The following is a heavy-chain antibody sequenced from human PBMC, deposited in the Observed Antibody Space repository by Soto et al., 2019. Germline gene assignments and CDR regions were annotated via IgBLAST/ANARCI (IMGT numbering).Heavy chain of an antibody. V-gene: IGHV4-39*01. D-gene: IGHD2-15*01. J-gene: IGHJ4*02. CDR2: IYYSGST. CDR3: ARLRRYCSGGSCYSDIDY. Sequence: QLQLQESGPGLVKPSETLSLTCTVSGGSISSSSYYWGWIRQPPGKGLVWIGSIYYSGSTYYNPSLKRRVTISVDTSKNQFSLKLSSVTAADTAVYYCARLRRYCSGGSCYSDIDYWGQGTLVTVSS. CDR1: GGSISSSSYY.